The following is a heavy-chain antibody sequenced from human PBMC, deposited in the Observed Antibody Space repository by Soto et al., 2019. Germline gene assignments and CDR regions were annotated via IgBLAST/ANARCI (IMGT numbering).Heavy chain of an antibody. V-gene: IGHV5-10-1*01. D-gene: IGHD3-16*01. CDR1: GYSFTSYW. J-gene: IGHJ6*02. CDR3: ARSIRVDVSGTYFYGMDV. Sequence: PGESLKISCQGSGYSFTSYWISWVRQMPGKGLEWMGRIDPSDSYTNYSPSFQGHVTISADKSITTAYLQWSSLKASDTAMYYCARSIRVDVSGTYFYGMDVWGQGTTVNVSS. CDR2: IDPSDSYT.